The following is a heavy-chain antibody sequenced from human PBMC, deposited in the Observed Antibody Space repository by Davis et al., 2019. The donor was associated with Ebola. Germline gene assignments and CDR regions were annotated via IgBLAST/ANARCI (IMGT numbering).Heavy chain of an antibody. J-gene: IGHJ4*02. CDR2: ISYDGSNK. V-gene: IGHV3-30-3*01. CDR3: ARAYDFWSDHDY. Sequence: GESLKISCAASGFTFSSYAMHWVRQAPGKGLEWVAVISYDGSNKYYADSVKGRFTISRDNAKNSLYLQMNSLRAEDTAVYYCARAYDFWSDHDYWGQGTLVTVSS. D-gene: IGHD3-3*01. CDR1: GFTFSSYA.